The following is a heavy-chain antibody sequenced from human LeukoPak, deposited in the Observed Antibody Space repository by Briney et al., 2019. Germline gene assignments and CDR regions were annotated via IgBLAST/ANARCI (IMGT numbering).Heavy chain of an antibody. CDR2: IYYSGSA. J-gene: IGHJ5*02. Sequence: PSQTLSLTCAVSGGSISSGGYSWSWIRQPPGKGLEWIGYIYYSGSAYYNPSLKSRVTISVDTPKNQFSLKLSSVTAADTAVYYCARDRWNWFDPWGQGTLVTVSS. V-gene: IGHV4-30-4*07. D-gene: IGHD3-16*02. CDR1: GGSISSGGYS. CDR3: ARDRWNWFDP.